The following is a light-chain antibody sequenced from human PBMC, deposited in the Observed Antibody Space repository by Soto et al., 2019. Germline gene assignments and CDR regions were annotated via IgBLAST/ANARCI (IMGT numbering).Light chain of an antibody. CDR1: QSISTY. J-gene: IGKJ2*01. Sequence: IQMTQSPSSLSASVGDRVTITCLASQSISTYLNWYQQKPGKAPKLLIYAASSLQSGVPSRFSGSGSGTDFTLTITSLQPEDFATYYCQQSYSAPGTFGQGTKLEIK. CDR3: QQSYSAPGT. V-gene: IGKV1-39*01. CDR2: AAS.